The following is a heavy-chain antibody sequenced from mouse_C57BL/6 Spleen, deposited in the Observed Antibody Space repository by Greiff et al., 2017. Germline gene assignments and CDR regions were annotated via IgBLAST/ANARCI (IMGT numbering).Heavy chain of an antibody. D-gene: IGHD2-5*01. Sequence: VQLQQSGPELVKPGASVKMSCKASGYTFTDYNMHWVKQSHGKSLEWIGYINPNNGGTSYNQKFKGKATLTVNKSSSTAYMELRSLTSEDSAVYYCAKSSAYYSSGPPYWYFDVWGTGTTVTVSS. CDR3: AKSSAYYSSGPPYWYFDV. V-gene: IGHV1-22*01. J-gene: IGHJ1*03. CDR1: GYTFTDYN. CDR2: INPNNGGT.